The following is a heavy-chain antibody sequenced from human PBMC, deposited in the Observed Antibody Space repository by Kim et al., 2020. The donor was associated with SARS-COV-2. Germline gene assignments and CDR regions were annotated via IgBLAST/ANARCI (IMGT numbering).Heavy chain of an antibody. Sequence: GGSLRLSCAASGFTFSSYSMNWVRQAPGKGLEWVSSISSSSSYIYYADSVKGRFTISRDNAKNSLYLQMNSLRAEDTAVYYCAREYPERFEGGYNYGYYFDYWGQGTLVTVSS. D-gene: IGHD5-12*01. V-gene: IGHV3-21*01. CDR2: ISSSSSYI. CDR1: GFTFSSYS. J-gene: IGHJ4*02. CDR3: AREYPERFEGGYNYGYYFDY.